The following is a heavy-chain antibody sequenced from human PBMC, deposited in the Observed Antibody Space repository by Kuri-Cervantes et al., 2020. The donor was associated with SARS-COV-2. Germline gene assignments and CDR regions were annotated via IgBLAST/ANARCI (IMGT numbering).Heavy chain of an antibody. V-gene: IGHV3-33*08. CDR1: GFTFSGYD. Sequence: GESLKISCASSGFTFSGYDMHWVRQAPGKGLEWVAVIWYDGRNTYYTGSVKGRFTISRDNSKNMLYLEVNSPRAEDTAVYYCARNHSMDVWGTGTAVTVSS. CDR2: IWYDGRNT. CDR3: ARNHSMDV. J-gene: IGHJ6*03.